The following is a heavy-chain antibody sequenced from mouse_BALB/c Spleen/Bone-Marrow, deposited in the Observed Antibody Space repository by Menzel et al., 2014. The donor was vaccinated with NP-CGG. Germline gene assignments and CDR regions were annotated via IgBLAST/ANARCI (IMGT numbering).Heavy chain of an antibody. D-gene: IGHD2-1*01. CDR1: GFSLTSYG. J-gene: IGHJ4*01. CDR2: IWAGGST. V-gene: IGHV2-9*02. CDR3: ARARSGNYYAMDY. Sequence: VKLMESGPCLVAPSQSLSITCTVSGFSLTSYGVHWVRQPPGKGLEWLGVIWAGGSTNYNSALMSRLSISKDNSKSXVFLKMNSLQTDDTAMYYCARARSGNYYAMDYWGQGTSVTVSS.